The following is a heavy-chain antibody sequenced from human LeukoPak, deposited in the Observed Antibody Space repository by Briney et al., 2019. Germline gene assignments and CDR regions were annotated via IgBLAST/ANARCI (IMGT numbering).Heavy chain of an antibody. J-gene: IGHJ6*04. Sequence: PGRSLRLSCAASGFTFSSYGMHWVRQAPGKGLEWVAVIWYDGSNKYYADSVKGRFTISRDNSENTLYLQMSRLRAEDTAVYYCARGQQLVRQKYYYYYGMDVWGKGTTVTVSS. CDR1: GFTFSSYG. CDR2: IWYDGSNK. V-gene: IGHV3-33*01. CDR3: ARGQQLVRQKYYYYYGMDV. D-gene: IGHD6-13*01.